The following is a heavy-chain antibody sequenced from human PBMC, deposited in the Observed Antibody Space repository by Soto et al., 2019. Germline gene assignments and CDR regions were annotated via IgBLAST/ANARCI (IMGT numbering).Heavy chain of an antibody. CDR1: GFTFTSSA. D-gene: IGHD3-16*02. CDR2: IVVGSGNT. J-gene: IGHJ6*03. Sequence: SVKVSCKASGFTFTSSAMQWVRQSRGQRLEWIGWIVVGSGNTNYAQKFQERVTITRDMSTSTAYMELSSLRSEDTAVYYCAATPYYDYIWGSYRRRNYYYYMDVRGKGTTVTVSS. CDR3: AATPYYDYIWGSYRRRNYYYYMDV. V-gene: IGHV1-58*02.